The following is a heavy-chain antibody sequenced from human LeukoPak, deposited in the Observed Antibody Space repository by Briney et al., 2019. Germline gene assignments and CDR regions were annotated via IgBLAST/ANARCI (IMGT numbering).Heavy chain of an antibody. CDR3: ARDRYCSSTSCHLPGNNWFDP. D-gene: IGHD2-2*01. V-gene: IGHV1-69*05. J-gene: IGHJ5*02. Sequence: SVKVSCKASGGTFSSYAISWVRQAPGQGLEWRGGIIPIFGTANYEQKFLRRVTITTDESTSTAYMELSSLRSEDTAVYYCARDRYCSSTSCHLPGNNWFDPWGQGTLVTVSS. CDR2: IIPIFGTA. CDR1: GGTFSSYA.